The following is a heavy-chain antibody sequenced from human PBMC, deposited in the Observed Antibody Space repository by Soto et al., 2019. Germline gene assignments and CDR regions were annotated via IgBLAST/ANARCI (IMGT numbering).Heavy chain of an antibody. CDR1: GYTFTSYA. V-gene: IGHV1-3*01. CDR2: INAGNGNT. CDR3: ARCGIAGPVITDYYHFYGMDV. J-gene: IGHJ6*02. D-gene: IGHD6-13*01. Sequence: ASVKVSCKASGYTFTSYAMHWLRQAPGQRLEWMGWINAGNGNTKYSQKFQGRVTITRDTSASTAYMELSSLRSEDTAVYYCARCGIAGPVITDYYHFYGMDVWGQGTTVTVSS.